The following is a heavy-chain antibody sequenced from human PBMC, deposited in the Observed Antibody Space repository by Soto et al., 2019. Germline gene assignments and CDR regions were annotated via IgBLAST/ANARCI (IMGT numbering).Heavy chain of an antibody. D-gene: IGHD3-16*01. CDR2: INPYNANV. Sequence: QVQLVQSGAEVKKPGASVKVSCKTSGYTFTNHGINWVRQAPGQGLEWMGWINPYNANVNYAQKLQGRVTMTTDPSTSTAYMDLRSLTSDDTAVYYCARDRVAGIWGYAFDIWGQGTMVTGSS. CDR3: ARDRVAGIWGYAFDI. J-gene: IGHJ3*02. CDR1: GYTFTNHG. V-gene: IGHV1-18*04.